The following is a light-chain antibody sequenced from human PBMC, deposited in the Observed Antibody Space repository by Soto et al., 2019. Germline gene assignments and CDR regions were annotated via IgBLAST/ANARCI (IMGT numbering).Light chain of an antibody. CDR3: SSYTSTSIV. Sequence: QSVLTQPASVSGSPGQSITISCTGTSSDVGGYNYVSWYQRHPGKAPKLMIYDVSNRPSGVSNRFSGSKSGNTASLTISGLQAEDEADYHCSSYTSTSIVFGTGTKVT. J-gene: IGLJ1*01. CDR2: DVS. V-gene: IGLV2-14*01. CDR1: SSDVGGYNY.